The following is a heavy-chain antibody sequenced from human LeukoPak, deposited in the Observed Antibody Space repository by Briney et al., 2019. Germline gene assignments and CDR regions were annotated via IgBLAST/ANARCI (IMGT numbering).Heavy chain of an antibody. J-gene: IGHJ6*03. CDR1: GGSISSYY. CDR3: ARRNHYFYYMDV. V-gene: IGHV4-4*09. CDR2: IFPSGSA. Sequence: SETLSLTCTVSGGSISSYYWTWIRQSPVKGLEWIGYIFPSGSAFYNPSLESRVTISLDTSENQFSLTLSSVTAADTAVYYCARRNHYFYYMDVWGKGATVTVSS.